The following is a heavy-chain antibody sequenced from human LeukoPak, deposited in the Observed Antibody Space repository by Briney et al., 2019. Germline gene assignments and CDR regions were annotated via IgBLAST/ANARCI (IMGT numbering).Heavy chain of an antibody. J-gene: IGHJ4*02. CDR1: GFTFSSYD. V-gene: IGHV3-13*01. CDR2: ICTAGDT. D-gene: IGHD1-26*01. Sequence: GGSLRLSCAASGFTFSSYDMHWVRQAPGKGLEWVSAICTAGDTYYPGSVKGRFTISRENAKNSLYLQMNSLRAGDTAVYYCARGSSGGFDYWGQGTLVTVSS. CDR3: ARGSSGGFDY.